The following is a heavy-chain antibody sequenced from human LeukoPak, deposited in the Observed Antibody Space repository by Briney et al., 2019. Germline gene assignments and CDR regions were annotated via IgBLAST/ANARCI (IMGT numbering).Heavy chain of an antibody. CDR1: GYTFTSYG. CDR3: ARVDLRDTAMVIGY. D-gene: IGHD5-18*01. V-gene: IGHV1-69*06. Sequence: ASVKVSCKASGYTFTSYGISWVRQAPGQGLEWMGGIIPIFGTANYAQKFQGRVTITADKSTSTAYMELSSLRSEDTAVYYCARVDLRDTAMVIGYWGQGTLVTVSS. J-gene: IGHJ4*02. CDR2: IIPIFGTA.